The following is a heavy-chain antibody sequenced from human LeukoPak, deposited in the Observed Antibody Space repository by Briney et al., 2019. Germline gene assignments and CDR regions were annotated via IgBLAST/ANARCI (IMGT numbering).Heavy chain of an antibody. CDR1: GYTFTSYD. D-gene: IGHD1-26*01. Sequence: ASVRVSCKASGYTFTSYDINWVRQATGQGLEWMGWMNPNSGNTAYAQKFQGRVTIIRNTFISTAYMELSSLTSEDTAVYYCARPRIVGADDAFDIWGQGTMVTVSS. CDR2: MNPNSGNT. V-gene: IGHV1-8*03. J-gene: IGHJ3*02. CDR3: ARPRIVGADDAFDI.